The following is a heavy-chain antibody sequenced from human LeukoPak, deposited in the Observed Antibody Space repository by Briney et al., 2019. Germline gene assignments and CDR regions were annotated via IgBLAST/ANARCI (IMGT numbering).Heavy chain of an antibody. V-gene: IGHV4-31*03. Sequence: SQTLSLTCTVSGGSISIGGYYWSWIRQHPVKGLEWIGYIFYNGNTYYNPSLKSRLTISGDTSENQFSLKLSSVTAADTAVYYCVRNFDSYNAFDIWGQGTMVTVSS. CDR3: VRNFDSYNAFDI. J-gene: IGHJ3*02. CDR2: IFYNGNT. D-gene: IGHD3-22*01. CDR1: GGSISIGGYY.